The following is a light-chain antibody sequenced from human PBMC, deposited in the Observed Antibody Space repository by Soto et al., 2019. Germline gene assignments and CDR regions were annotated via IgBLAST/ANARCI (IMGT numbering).Light chain of an antibody. J-gene: IGKJ5*01. V-gene: IGKV1-9*01. CDR2: AAS. CDR1: QGISSY. CDR3: QQLNSYPPIT. Sequence: IQLTQSPSSLSASVGDRVTITCRASQGISSYLAWYQQKPGKAPKLLIYAASTLQSGVPSRFSGSGSGTDSTLTISSLQPEDFATDYCQQLNSYPPITCGQGTRLEIK.